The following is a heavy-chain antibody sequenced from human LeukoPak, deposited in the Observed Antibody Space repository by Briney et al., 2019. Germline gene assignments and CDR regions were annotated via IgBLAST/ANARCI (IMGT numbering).Heavy chain of an antibody. CDR3: AKDRMYSSGWQAFDI. V-gene: IGHV3-23*01. CDR2: ISGSGSNT. CDR1: GFTFSNYA. J-gene: IGHJ3*02. Sequence: GGSLRLSCAASGFTFSNYAMTWVRQAPGKGLECVSVISGSGSNTDYADSVKGRFTISRDNSKNTLSLQMNSLRAEDTAVYYCAKDRMYSSGWQAFDIWGQGTMVTVSS. D-gene: IGHD6-19*01.